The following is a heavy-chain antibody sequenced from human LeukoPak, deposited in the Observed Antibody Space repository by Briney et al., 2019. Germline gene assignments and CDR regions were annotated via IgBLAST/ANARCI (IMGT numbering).Heavy chain of an antibody. CDR2: ISWNSGSI. J-gene: IGHJ4*02. D-gene: IGHD3-10*01. Sequence: PGGSPRLSCAASGFTFDDYAMHWVRQAPGKGLEWVPGISWNSGSIGYADSVKGRFTISRDNAKNSLYLQMNSLRAEDTALYYCAKEAGTGYFDYWGQGTLVTVSS. V-gene: IGHV3-9*01. CDR1: GFTFDDYA. CDR3: AKEAGTGYFDY.